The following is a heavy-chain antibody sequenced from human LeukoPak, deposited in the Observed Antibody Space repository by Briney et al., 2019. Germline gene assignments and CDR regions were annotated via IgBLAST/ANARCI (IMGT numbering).Heavy chain of an antibody. D-gene: IGHD3-10*01. J-gene: IGHJ4*02. Sequence: GASVRVSCKASGYILTTYGISWVRQATGQGLEWMGWMNPNSGNTGYAQKFQGRVTMTRNTSISTAYMELSSLRSEDTAVYYCASAFTMVRGAPVGYWGQGTLVTVSS. V-gene: IGHV1-8*02. CDR2: MNPNSGNT. CDR1: GYILTTYG. CDR3: ASAFTMVRGAPVGY.